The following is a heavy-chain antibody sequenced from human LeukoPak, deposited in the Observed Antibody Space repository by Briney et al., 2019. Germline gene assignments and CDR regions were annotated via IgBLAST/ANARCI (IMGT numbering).Heavy chain of an antibody. J-gene: IGHJ5*02. Sequence: SETLSLTCTVSGGSISSYYWSWIRQPPGKGLEWIGYIYYSGSTNYNPSLKSRVTISVDTSKNQFSLKLSSVTAADPAVYYCARVDEYYDFWSGYYERWFDPWGQGTLVTVSS. CDR1: GGSISSYY. V-gene: IGHV4-59*01. CDR3: ARVDEYYDFWSGYYERWFDP. D-gene: IGHD3-3*01. CDR2: IYYSGST.